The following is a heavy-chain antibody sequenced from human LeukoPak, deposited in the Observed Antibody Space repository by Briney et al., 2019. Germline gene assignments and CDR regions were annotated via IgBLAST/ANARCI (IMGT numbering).Heavy chain of an antibody. V-gene: IGHV1-18*01. J-gene: IGHJ4*02. CDR1: GYTFTSYG. CDR2: ISTDTGNT. CDR3: ARGSWDDY. D-gene: IGHD1-26*01. Sequence: ASVTVSCKASGYTFTSYGISWVRQAPGQGPEWMGWISTDTGNTIYEQKFQGRVTMTTDTSTSTAHMELRSLRSDDTAVYYCARGSWDDYWGQGTLVTVSS.